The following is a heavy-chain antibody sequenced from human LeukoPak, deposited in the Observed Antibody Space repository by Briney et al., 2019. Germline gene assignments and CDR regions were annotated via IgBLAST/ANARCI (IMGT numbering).Heavy chain of an antibody. V-gene: IGHV1-69*06. CDR3: ATPPPGYSFSNHYYYMDA. J-gene: IGHJ6*03. CDR2: IIPLFGTV. D-gene: IGHD1-1*01. CDR1: GGTINDYA. Sequence: ASVKVSCKPSGGTINDYAVYWVRQAPGQGLEWMARIIPLFGTVNYAQNFQDRLTLSADKSTNTAHMELGSLRFDDTAIYYCATPPPGYSFSNHYYYMDAWGRGTTVTVSS.